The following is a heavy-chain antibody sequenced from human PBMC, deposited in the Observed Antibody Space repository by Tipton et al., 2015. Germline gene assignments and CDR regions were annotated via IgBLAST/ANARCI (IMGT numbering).Heavy chain of an antibody. V-gene: IGHV4-30-4*08. J-gene: IGHJ4*02. CDR3: ARAPSDYDIWSGTFDY. CDR2: IYYSGNT. CDR1: GGSISSGKYY. D-gene: IGHD3-3*01. Sequence: TLSLTCTVSGGSISSGKYYWSWIRQHPGKGLEWIGYIYYSGNTYYNPSLKRRVTISADKSKNQISLKLTSVTAADTAVYYCARAPSDYDIWSGTFDYWGQGTLVTVSS.